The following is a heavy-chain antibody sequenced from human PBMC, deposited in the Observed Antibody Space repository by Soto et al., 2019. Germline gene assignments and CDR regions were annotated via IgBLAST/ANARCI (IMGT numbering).Heavy chain of an antibody. CDR1: GYAFSSYW. CDR3: ARGYCTATICDPWFDP. V-gene: IGHV5-51*01. CDR2: IYPGDSDT. Sequence: PGESLKISCQGSGYAFSSYWIAWVRQMPGKGLEWMGIIYPGDSDTRYSPSFQGQVTISVDKSITTAYLQWSRLQASDTAMYYCARGYCTATICDPWFDPWGQGTLVTVSS. J-gene: IGHJ5*02. D-gene: IGHD2-8*02.